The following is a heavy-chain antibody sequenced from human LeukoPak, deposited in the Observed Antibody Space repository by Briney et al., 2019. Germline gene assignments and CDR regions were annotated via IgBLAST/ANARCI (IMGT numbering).Heavy chain of an antibody. CDR3: ARGVLYYDFWSGYYKSSNWFDP. D-gene: IGHD3-3*01. V-gene: IGHV4-34*01. J-gene: IGHJ5*02. CDR1: GGSFSGYY. CDR2: INHSGST. Sequence: SETLSLTCAVYGGSFSGYYWSWIRQPPGKGLEWIGEINHSGSTNYNPSLKSQVTISVDTSKNQFSLKLSSVTAADTAVYYCARGVLYYDFWSGYYKSSNWFDPWGQGTLVTVSS.